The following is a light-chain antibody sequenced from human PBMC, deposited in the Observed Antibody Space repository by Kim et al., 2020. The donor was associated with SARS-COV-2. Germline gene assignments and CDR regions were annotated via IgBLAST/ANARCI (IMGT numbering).Light chain of an antibody. Sequence: SYELTQPPSVSVSPGQTARITCSGDALPKQYAYWYQQKPGQAPVLVIYKDSERPSGIPERFSGSSSGTTVTLTISGVQAEDEADYYCQSADSSGTWAFG. CDR2: KDS. J-gene: IGLJ3*02. CDR3: QSADSSGTWA. CDR1: ALPKQY. V-gene: IGLV3-25*03.